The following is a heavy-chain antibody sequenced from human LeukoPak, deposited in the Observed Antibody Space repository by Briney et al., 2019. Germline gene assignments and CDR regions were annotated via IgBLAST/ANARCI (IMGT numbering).Heavy chain of an antibody. D-gene: IGHD2-2*01. CDR1: GFTFSRSA. CDR3: AKEAVPNDY. V-gene: IGHV3-23*01. Sequence: PGGSLRLSCEVSGFTFSRSAMSWVRQAPGKGLEWVSGISISGETTYYADSVQGRFSISRDNSKNTVYLQMYSLRVEDTAVYYCAKEAVPNDYWGQGLLVTVSS. J-gene: IGHJ4*02. CDR2: ISISGETT.